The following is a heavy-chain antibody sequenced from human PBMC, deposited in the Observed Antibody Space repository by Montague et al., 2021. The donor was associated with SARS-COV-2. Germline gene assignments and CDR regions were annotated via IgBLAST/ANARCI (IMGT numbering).Heavy chain of an antibody. V-gene: IGHV4-4*07. CDR2: IHASGIS. CDR3: ARGRFYYDSGELGS. D-gene: IGHD3-22*01. J-gene: IGHJ5*02. CDR1: GGPTNNYY. Sequence: SETLSLTCTVSGGPTNNYYWSWIRQPAGKGLEWIGRIHASGISTYNPSLETRVTMSVDTSKNQFSLKLSSATAADTAVYYCARGRFYYDSGELGSWGQGTLVTVSS.